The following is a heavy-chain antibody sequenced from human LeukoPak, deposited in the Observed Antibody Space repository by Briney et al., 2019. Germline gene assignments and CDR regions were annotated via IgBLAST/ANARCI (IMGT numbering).Heavy chain of an antibody. CDR1: GFTFSSYG. Sequence: GGSLRLSCAASGFTFSSYGMHWVRQAPGKGLEWVAVISYDGSNKYYADSVKGRFTISRDNSKNTLYLQMNSLRAEDTAVYYCAKDFYGSATYYFDYWGQGTLVTVSS. CDR3: AKDFYGSATYYFDY. J-gene: IGHJ4*02. D-gene: IGHD3-10*01. CDR2: ISYDGSNK. V-gene: IGHV3-30*18.